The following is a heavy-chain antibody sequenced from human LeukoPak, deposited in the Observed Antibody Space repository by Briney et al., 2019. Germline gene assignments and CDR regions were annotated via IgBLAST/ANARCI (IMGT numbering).Heavy chain of an antibody. J-gene: IGHJ4*02. Sequence: GGSLRLSCAASGFTFSSYWMSWVRQAPGKGLEWVANIKQDGSEKYYVDSVKGRFTISRDNAKNSLYLQMNSLRAEDTAVYYCARDFGSRGSGTLYYFDYWGQGTLVTVSS. CDR2: IKQDGSEK. CDR3: ARDFGSRGSGTLYYFDY. V-gene: IGHV3-7*01. CDR1: GFTFSSYW. D-gene: IGHD3-10*01.